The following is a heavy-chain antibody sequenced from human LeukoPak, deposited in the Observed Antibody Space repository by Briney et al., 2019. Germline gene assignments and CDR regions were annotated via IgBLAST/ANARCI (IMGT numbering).Heavy chain of an antibody. CDR2: ILSDGSKE. D-gene: IGHD1-26*01. CDR1: GFTFSSYG. CDR3: ARIYSGSHYS. V-gene: IGHV3-33*01. J-gene: IGHJ4*02. Sequence: SGGSLRLSCAASGFTFSSYGMHWVRQAPGKGLEWVAVILSDGSKEFYTDSVKGRFTISRDNSKNTLFLQMNSLRAEDTAVYYCARIYSGSHYSWGQGTLVTISS.